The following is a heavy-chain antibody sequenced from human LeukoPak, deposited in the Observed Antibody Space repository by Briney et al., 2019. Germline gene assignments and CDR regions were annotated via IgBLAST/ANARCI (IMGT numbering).Heavy chain of an antibody. Sequence: GGSLRLSCAASGFTFSSYWMSWVRQAPGKGLEWVANIKQGGSEKYYVDSVKGRFTISRDNAKNSLYLQMNSLRAEDTAMYYCARDPYSSGWPSYYYYGMDVWGQGTTVTVSS. V-gene: IGHV3-7*01. CDR3: ARDPYSSGWPSYYYYGMDV. J-gene: IGHJ6*02. CDR1: GFTFSSYW. CDR2: IKQGGSEK. D-gene: IGHD6-19*01.